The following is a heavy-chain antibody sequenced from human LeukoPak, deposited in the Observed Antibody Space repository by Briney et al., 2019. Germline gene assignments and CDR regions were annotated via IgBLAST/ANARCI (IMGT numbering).Heavy chain of an antibody. CDR2: FGSAGDT. CDR1: GFPFSAYD. V-gene: IGHV3-13*01. Sequence: GGSLRLSCATSGFPFSAYDMRWVRQAPGKGLEWVSAFGSAGDTYYPGAVKGRFTISRDYAKNSLFLQMNNLIAADTAVYFCVRGALPGDNWYFDLWGRGTLVTVSS. J-gene: IGHJ2*01. CDR3: VRGALPGDNWYFDL.